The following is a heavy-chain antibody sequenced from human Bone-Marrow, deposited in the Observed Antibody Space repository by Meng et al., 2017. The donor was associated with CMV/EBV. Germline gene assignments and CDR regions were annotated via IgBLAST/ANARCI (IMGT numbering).Heavy chain of an antibody. D-gene: IGHD1-7*01. CDR1: GGSFSGYY. CDR2: IYTSGST. J-gene: IGHJ6*02. V-gene: IGHV4-4*07. CDR3: ARDGTGTTYWDYGMDV. Sequence: GSLRLSCAVYGGSFSGYYWSWIRQPAGKGLEWIGRIYTSGSTNYNPSLKSRVTMSVDTSKNQFSLKLSSVTAADTAVYYCARDGTGTTYWDYGMDVWGQGTTVTVSS.